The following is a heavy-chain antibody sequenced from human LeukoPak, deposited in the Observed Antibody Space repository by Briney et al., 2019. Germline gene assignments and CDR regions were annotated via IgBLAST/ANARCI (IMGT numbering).Heavy chain of an antibody. Sequence: SGTLSFTCSVSGGSISSTSYYWGWLRQPPGKGRGWIGCIYNTDSTYYNPSIESRVSISVDTSKNQCSLKLSSVTAADTAVYYCARQISDYYYYYIDIWGQGTTVTVSS. J-gene: IGHJ6*03. CDR1: GGSISSTSYY. V-gene: IGHV4-39*01. CDR2: IYNTDST. CDR3: ARQISDYYYYYIDI. D-gene: IGHD3-10*01.